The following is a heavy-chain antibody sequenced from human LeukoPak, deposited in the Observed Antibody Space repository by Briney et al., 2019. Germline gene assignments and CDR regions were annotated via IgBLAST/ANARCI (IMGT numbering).Heavy chain of an antibody. CDR1: GFTFSTYN. V-gene: IGHV3-21*01. D-gene: IGHD3-10*02. CDR3: ARELAQMFFFDY. CDR2: ISSSSAYI. J-gene: IGHJ4*02. Sequence: PGGSLRLSCAASGFTFSTYNMNWVRQAPGKGLEWVSSISSSSAYIYYADSVKGRFTMSRDNAKNSLYLQMNSLRAEDTAVYYCARELAQMFFFDYWGQGTLVTVSS.